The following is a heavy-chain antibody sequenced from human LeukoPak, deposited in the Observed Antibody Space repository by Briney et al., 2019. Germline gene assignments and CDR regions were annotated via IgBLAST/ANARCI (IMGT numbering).Heavy chain of an antibody. CDR3: TTDLGYCSSTSCFSPHDY. CDR1: GFTFSSYA. D-gene: IGHD2-2*01. V-gene: IGHV3-23*01. J-gene: IGHJ4*02. CDR2: ISGSGGST. Sequence: GGSLRLSCAASGFTFSSYAMSWVRQAPGKGLEWVSAISGSGGSTYYADSVKGRFTISRDNSKNTLYLQMNSLKTEDTAVYYCTTDLGYCSSTSCFSPHDYWGQGTLVTVSS.